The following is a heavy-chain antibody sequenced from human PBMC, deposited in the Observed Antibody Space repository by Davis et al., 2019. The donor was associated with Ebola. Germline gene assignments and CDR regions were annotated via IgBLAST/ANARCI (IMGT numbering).Heavy chain of an antibody. V-gene: IGHV3-20*04. CDR2: INWNGGST. Sequence: GESLKISCAASGFTFDDYGMSWVRQAPGKGLEWVSGINWNGGSTGYADSVKGRFTISRDNAKNSLYLQMNSLRAEDTALYYCARGPLLWFGDGAFDIWGQGTMVTVSS. CDR3: ARGPLLWFGDGAFDI. D-gene: IGHD3-10*01. J-gene: IGHJ3*02. CDR1: GFTFDDYG.